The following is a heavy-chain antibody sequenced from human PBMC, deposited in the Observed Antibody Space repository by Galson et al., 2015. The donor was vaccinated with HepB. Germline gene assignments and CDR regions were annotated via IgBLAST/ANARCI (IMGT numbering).Heavy chain of an antibody. D-gene: IGHD2-2*01. V-gene: IGHV3-53*01. CDR1: GFTVSSNY. J-gene: IGHJ4*02. CDR2: IYSGGST. Sequence: SLRLSCAASGFTVSSNYMSWVRQAPGKGLEWVSVIYSGGSTYYADSVKGRFTISRDNSKNTLYLQMNSLRAEDTAVYYCARDLMNCSSTSCYGAFDYWGQGTLVTVSS. CDR3: ARDLMNCSSTSCYGAFDY.